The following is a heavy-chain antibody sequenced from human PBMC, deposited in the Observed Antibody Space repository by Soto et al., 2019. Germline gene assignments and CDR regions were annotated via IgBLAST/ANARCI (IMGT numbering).Heavy chain of an antibody. V-gene: IGHV4-30-4*01. CDR2: IYYSGRT. CDR3: ARDRSNSPDYFDY. D-gene: IGHD6-6*01. CDR1: GGSISSDDYY. Sequence: SETLSLTCTVSGGSISSDDYYWSWIRQPPGKGLEWIGYIYYSGRTDYNPSLKSRVFISIDTSKNQFSLNLNPVSAADTAVYYCARDRSNSPDYFDYWGQGTLVTVSS. J-gene: IGHJ4*02.